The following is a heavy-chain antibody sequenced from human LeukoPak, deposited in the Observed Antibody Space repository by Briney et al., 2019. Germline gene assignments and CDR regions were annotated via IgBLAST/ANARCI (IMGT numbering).Heavy chain of an antibody. J-gene: IGHJ6*02. CDR1: GGSISSSNSY. CDR2: IYYSGST. V-gene: IGHV4-39*02. D-gene: IGHD6-13*01. CDR3: ARDVGVSSSWYSRYYYYYGMDV. Sequence: KTSETLSLTCTVSGGSISSSNSYWGWIRQPPGKGLEWIGSIYYSGSTYYNPSLKSRVTISVDTSKIQFSLKLSSVTAADTAVYYCARDVGVSSSWYSRYYYYYGMDVWGQGTTVTVSS.